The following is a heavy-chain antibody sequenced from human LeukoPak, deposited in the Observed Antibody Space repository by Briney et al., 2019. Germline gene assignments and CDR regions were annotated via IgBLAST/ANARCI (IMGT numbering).Heavy chain of an antibody. CDR2: IYYSGST. D-gene: IGHD4-17*01. CDR3: ARGIHYGDYVIPPMDV. Sequence: PSETLSLTCTVSGGSVSSGGYYWSWIRQHPGKGLEWIGYIYYSGSTNYNPSLKSRVTISVDTSKNQFSLKLSSVTAADTAVYYCARGIHYGDYVIPPMDVWGQGTTVTVSS. J-gene: IGHJ6*02. V-gene: IGHV4-61*08. CDR1: GGSVSSGGYY.